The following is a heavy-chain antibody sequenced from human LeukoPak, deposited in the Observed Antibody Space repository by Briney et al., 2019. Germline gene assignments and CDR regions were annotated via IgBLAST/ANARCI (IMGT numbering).Heavy chain of an antibody. CDR2: ISSGGSTI. D-gene: IGHD3-3*01. CDR3: ARASWSGYFFDY. J-gene: IGHJ4*02. CDR1: GFTLSSYE. Sequence: GGSLRLSCAASGFTLSSYEMNWVRQAPGKGPEWVSKISSGGSTIYYADSVKGRFTISRDNAKNSLYLQMNSLRAEDTAVYYCARASWSGYFFDYWGQGTLVAVSS. V-gene: IGHV3-48*03.